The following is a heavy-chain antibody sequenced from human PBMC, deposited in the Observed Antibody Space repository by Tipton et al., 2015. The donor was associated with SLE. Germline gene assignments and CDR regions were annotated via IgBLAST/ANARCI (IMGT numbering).Heavy chain of an antibody. Sequence: TLSLTCAVYGGSFSGYYWSWIRQPPGKGLEWIGHIYYSGSTNYNPSLKSRVTISVDTSKNQFSLKPSSVAAADTAVYYCARGVLSSSWTLDGMDVWGQGTTVTVSS. V-gene: IGHV4-59*01. CDR3: ARGVLSSSWTLDGMDV. D-gene: IGHD6-13*01. J-gene: IGHJ6*02. CDR1: GGSFSGYY. CDR2: IYYSGST.